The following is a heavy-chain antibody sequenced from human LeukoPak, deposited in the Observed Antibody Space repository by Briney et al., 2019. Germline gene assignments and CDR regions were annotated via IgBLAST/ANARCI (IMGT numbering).Heavy chain of an antibody. Sequence: SETLSLTCAVSGGSISSSSYYWGWIRQPPGKGLEWIGSIYYSGSTYYNPSIKSRVTISVDTSKNQFSLKLSSVTAADTAVYYCARHPLLRYFDWLKVRDAFDIWGQGTMVTVSS. CDR2: IYYSGST. CDR1: GGSISSSSYY. CDR3: ARHPLLRYFDWLKVRDAFDI. J-gene: IGHJ3*02. V-gene: IGHV4-39*01. D-gene: IGHD3-9*01.